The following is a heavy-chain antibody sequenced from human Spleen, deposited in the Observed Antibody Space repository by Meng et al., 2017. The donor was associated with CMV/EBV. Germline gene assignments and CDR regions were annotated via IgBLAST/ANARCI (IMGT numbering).Heavy chain of an antibody. J-gene: IGHJ3*02. Sequence: GGSLRLSCAASGFSFDDYAMHWVRQAPGKGLEWVSGISWNSGSMGYADSVKGRFTISRDNAKNTLYLQMNSLGAEDTAVYYCAELYSSAFDIWGQGTMVTVSS. CDR1: GFSFDDYA. CDR3: AELYSSAFDI. D-gene: IGHD6-13*01. CDR2: ISWNSGSM. V-gene: IGHV3-9*01.